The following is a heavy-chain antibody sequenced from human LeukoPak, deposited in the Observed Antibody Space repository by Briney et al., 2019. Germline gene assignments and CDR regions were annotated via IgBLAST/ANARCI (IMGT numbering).Heavy chain of an antibody. CDR1: GYTLTELS. V-gene: IGHV1-24*01. J-gene: IGHJ4*02. Sequence: ASVKVSCKVSGYTLTELSMHWVRQAPGRGLEWMGGFDPEDGETIYAQKFQGRVTMTEDTSTDTAYMELSSLRSEDTAVYYCATTWEGYCSSTSCQGGDYWGQGTLVTVSS. CDR3: ATTWEGYCSSTSCQGGDY. CDR2: FDPEDGET. D-gene: IGHD2-2*01.